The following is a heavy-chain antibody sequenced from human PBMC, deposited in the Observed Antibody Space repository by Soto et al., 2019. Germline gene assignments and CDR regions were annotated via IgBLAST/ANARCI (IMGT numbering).Heavy chain of an antibody. D-gene: IGHD6-13*01. V-gene: IGHV1-3*02. CDR2: SNAGNANT. Sequence: ASVKVSCKASGYTFNNDVIHWVRQAPGQRLEWMGWSNAGNANTKYSQDFQGRVTITRDTSASTAYMELSSLRSEDMAVYYCARGSSSSDAFDIWGQGTMVTVSS. CDR1: GYTFNNDV. J-gene: IGHJ3*02. CDR3: ARGSSSSDAFDI.